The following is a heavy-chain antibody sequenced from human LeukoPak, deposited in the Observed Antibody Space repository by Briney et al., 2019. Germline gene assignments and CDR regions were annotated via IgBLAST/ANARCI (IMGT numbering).Heavy chain of an antibody. D-gene: IGHD2-15*01. CDR3: ARLPKNIVVVVAATH. Sequence: GASLKISCKGSGYSFTSYWIGWVRQMRGKGLEWMGIIYPGDSDTRYSPSFQGQVTISANKSISTAYLQWSSLKASDTAMYYCARLPKNIVVVVAATHWGQGTLVTVSP. CDR2: IYPGDSDT. V-gene: IGHV5-51*01. J-gene: IGHJ4*02. CDR1: GYSFTSYW.